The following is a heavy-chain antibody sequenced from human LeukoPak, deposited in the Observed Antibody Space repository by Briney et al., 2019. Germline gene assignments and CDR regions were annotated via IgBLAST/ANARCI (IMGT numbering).Heavy chain of an antibody. V-gene: IGHV1-8*01. J-gene: IGHJ4*02. CDR3: ARNLARTGDFDY. CDR1: GYSFISYD. D-gene: IGHD5-12*01. Sequence: ASVKVSCKASGYSFISYDINWVRQATGQGLEWLGWMNPNSGTTGYAQNFRGRVSMTRDTAISTAYLELSNLRSDDTAVYFCARNLARTGDFDYWGQGTLVTVSS. CDR2: MNPNSGTT.